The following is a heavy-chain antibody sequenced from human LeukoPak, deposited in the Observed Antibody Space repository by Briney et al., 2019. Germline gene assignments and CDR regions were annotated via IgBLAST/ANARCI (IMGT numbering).Heavy chain of an antibody. V-gene: IGHV1-69*13. J-gene: IGHJ2*01. CDR3: ARQDYGDYAIDL. D-gene: IGHD4-17*01. CDR1: GGTFSSYA. Sequence: ASVKVSCKASGGTFSSYAISWVRQAPGQGLEWMGGIIPIFGTANYAQKFQGRVTITADESTSTAYMELSSLRSEDTAVYYCARQDYGDYAIDLWGRGTLVTVSS. CDR2: IIPIFGTA.